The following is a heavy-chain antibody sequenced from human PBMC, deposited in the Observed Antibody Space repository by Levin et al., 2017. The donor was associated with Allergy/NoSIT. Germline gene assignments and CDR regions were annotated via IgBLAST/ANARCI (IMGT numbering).Heavy chain of an antibody. J-gene: IGHJ4*02. CDR1: GGSISSYY. CDR2: IYYSGST. V-gene: IGHV4-59*01. Sequence: SQTLSLTCTVSGGSISSYYWSWIRQPPGKGLEWIGYIYYSGSTNYNPSLKSRVTISVDTSKNQFSLKLSSVTAADTAVYYCARDDRSTVVRGYFDYWGQGTLVTVSS. D-gene: IGHD4-23*01. CDR3: ARDDRSTVVRGYFDY.